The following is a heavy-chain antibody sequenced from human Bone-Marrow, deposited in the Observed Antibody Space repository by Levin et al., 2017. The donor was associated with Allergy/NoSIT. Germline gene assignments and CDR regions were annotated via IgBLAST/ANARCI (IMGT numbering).Heavy chain of an antibody. J-gene: IGHJ6*02. D-gene: IGHD2-2*01. CDR1: GFTLSQYW. Sequence: ASVKVSCVASGFTLSQYWMTWVRQAPGKGLEWVAKIKPDGNDKFYADSLKGRLTISRDNTRKSLSLQINNLRAEDTAVYYCARDSFSTSSGLDYYYGMDVWGQGTTVTVSS. V-gene: IGHV3-7*01. CDR3: ARDSFSTSSGLDYYYGMDV. CDR2: IKPDGNDK.